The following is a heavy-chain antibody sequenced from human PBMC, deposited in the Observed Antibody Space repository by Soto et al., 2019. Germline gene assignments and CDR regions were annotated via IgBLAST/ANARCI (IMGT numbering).Heavy chain of an antibody. D-gene: IGHD6-25*01. CDR2: VYYTGST. Sequence: PSETLSLTCTVSGGSISTYYWTWIRQPPGRGLEWIGYVYYTGSTKYNPSLESRVTISIDTSTNQFSLSLSSVTAADTAVYYCARRKTRPEAFDYWGHGTLVTVSS. CDR1: GGSISTYY. V-gene: IGHV4-59*08. J-gene: IGHJ4*01. CDR3: ARRKTRPEAFDY.